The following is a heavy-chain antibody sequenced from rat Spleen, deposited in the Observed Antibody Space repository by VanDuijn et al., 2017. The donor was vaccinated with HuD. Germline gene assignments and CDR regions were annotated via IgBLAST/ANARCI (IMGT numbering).Heavy chain of an antibody. D-gene: IGHD1-10*01. CDR1: GFTFNYYW. V-gene: IGHV5-31*01. CDR2: ITNTGGSI. J-gene: IGHJ2*01. CDR3: TRGGNYDFDY. Sequence: EVQLVESGGGLVQPGRSLKLSCITSGFTFNYYWMTWIRQAPGKGLEWVASITNTGGSIYYPDSVRGRFTISRDDAKNTLSLQMNSLRSEDTATYYCTRGGNYDFDYWGQGVMVTVSS.